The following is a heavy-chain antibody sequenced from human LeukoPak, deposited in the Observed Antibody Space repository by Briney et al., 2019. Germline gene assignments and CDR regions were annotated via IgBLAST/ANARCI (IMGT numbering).Heavy chain of an antibody. CDR3: TTDLGTYYHGSQRLIPIDY. D-gene: IGHD3-10*01. V-gene: IGHV3-15*01. CDR2: IKSKTDGETT. CDR1: GFTFTNAW. J-gene: IGHJ4*02. Sequence: PGGSLRLSCVDSGFTFTNAWMSWVRQAPGKGLEWIGRIKSKTDGETTNYAEPVRGRFTILRDDSKSAVYLQMNSLKIEDTAVYYCTTDLGTYYHGSQRLIPIDYWGQGTLVTVSS.